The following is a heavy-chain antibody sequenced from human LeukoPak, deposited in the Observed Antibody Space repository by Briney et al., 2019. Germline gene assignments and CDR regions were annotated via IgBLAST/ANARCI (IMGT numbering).Heavy chain of an antibody. CDR3: ISRPKIAAAGIVGYFDY. V-gene: IGHV1-2*02. D-gene: IGHD6-13*01. CDR1: GYTFTGYY. CDR2: INPNSGGT. J-gene: IGHJ4*02. Sequence: ASVKVSCKASGYTFTGYYMHWVRQAPGQGLEWMGWINPNSGGTNYAQKFQGRVTMTRDTSISTAYMELSRLRSDDTAVYYCISRPKIAAAGIVGYFDYWGQGTLVTVSS.